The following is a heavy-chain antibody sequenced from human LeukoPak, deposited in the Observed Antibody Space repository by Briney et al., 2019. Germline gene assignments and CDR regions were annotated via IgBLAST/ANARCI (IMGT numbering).Heavy chain of an antibody. CDR2: INQDASEI. J-gene: IGHJ4*02. CDR1: GFTFSTYW. V-gene: IGHV3-7*01. CDR3: ATGRDNSDWQKRFDS. D-gene: IGHD2-21*02. Sequence: GGSLRLSCAASGFTFSTYWMNWYRQAPGKGLEWVGNINQDASEINYVDSVRGRFTISRGNAKNSLHLQMNSLRAEDTAVYYCATGRDNSDWQKRFDSWGQGTLVTVSS.